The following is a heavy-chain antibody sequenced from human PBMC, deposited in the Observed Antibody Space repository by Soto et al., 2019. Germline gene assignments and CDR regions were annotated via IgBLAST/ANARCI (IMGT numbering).Heavy chain of an antibody. CDR2: MNPNSGNT. J-gene: IGHJ3*02. CDR1: GYTFTSYD. D-gene: IGHD3-22*01. V-gene: IGHV1-8*02. CDR3: ARGPSYYYDSSGHDAFDI. Sequence: GASVQVSCKASGYTFTSYDINWVRQATGQGLEWMGWMNPNSGNTGYAQKFQGRVTMTRNTSISTAYMELSSLRSEDTAVYYCARGPSYYYDSSGHDAFDIWCQGTMVTVSS.